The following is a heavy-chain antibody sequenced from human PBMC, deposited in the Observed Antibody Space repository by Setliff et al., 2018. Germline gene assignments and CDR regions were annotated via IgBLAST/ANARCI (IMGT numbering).Heavy chain of an antibody. V-gene: IGHV1-18*01. J-gene: IGHJ3*02. CDR1: GYTFTNYG. D-gene: IGHD3-16*01. CDR2: ISAYNGNT. Sequence: ASVKVSCKASGYTFTNYGFIWVRQAPGQGLEWMGWISAYNGNTNYAQKLRGRVTMTTDATTSTAYMELRSLRSDDTAVYYCASGVITFGGAMAEAFDIWGQGTTVTVS. CDR3: ASGVITFGGAMAEAFDI.